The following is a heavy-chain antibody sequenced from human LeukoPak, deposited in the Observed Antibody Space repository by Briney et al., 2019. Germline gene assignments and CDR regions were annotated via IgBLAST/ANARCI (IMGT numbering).Heavy chain of an antibody. CDR1: GYTXTSYG. D-gene: IGHD3-22*01. V-gene: IGHV1-18*01. Sequence: ASVTVSCKASGYTXTSYGISWVRQAPGQGLEWMGWISGYNGYTHYAHNLQGRVTMTTDTSTSTAYMELRSLRSDDTAVYYCARDEARYSSGYYPNWFDPWGQGTLVTVSS. CDR2: ISGYNGYT. CDR3: ARDEARYSSGYYPNWFDP. J-gene: IGHJ5*02.